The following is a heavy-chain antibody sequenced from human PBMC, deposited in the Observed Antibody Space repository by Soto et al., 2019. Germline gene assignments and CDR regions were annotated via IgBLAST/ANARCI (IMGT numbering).Heavy chain of an antibody. CDR1: GFTFSSYS. V-gene: IGHV3-21*01. D-gene: IGHD5-18*01. CDR3: ARDQPGYSYGYGLGY. J-gene: IGHJ4*02. Sequence: GGSLRLSCAASGFTFSSYSMNWVRQAPGKGLEWVSSISSSSSYIYYADSVKGRFTISRDNAKNSLYLQMNSLRAEDTAVYYCARDQPGYSYGYGLGYWXQGTLVTVSS. CDR2: ISSSSSYI.